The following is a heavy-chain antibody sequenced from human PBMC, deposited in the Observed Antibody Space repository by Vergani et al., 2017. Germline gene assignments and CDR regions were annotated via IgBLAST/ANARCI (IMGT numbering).Heavy chain of an antibody. Sequence: QVQLQESGPGVVRPSGTLSLKCSVSGYSISGGYYWAWLRQTPGKGLEWIGQIYHSGVTHYNPSFKSRVTMSVAASKTQFSLELDSVTAADTAIYYCARTPPANDAPAWFAPWGRGIRVTVSS. CDR3: ARTPPANDAPAWFAP. J-gene: IGHJ5*02. D-gene: IGHD3-16*01. V-gene: IGHV4-38-2*02. CDR2: IYHSGVT. CDR1: GYSISGGYY.